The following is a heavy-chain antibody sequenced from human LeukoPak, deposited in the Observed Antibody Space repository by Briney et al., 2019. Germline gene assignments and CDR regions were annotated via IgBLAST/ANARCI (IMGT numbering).Heavy chain of an antibody. J-gene: IGHJ4*02. Sequence: PGGSLRLSCAVSGFTFSIYAMSWVRNPPGKGLQWVSSITSRGESTWYVDSVKGRFTIARDNSDNTMYLQMHSLRAEDTAVYYCARYRPNYYGSDGHYYRRDGDYWGRGTLVSVAS. CDR3: ARYRPNYYGSDGHYYRRDGDY. D-gene: IGHD3-22*01. CDR2: ITSRGEST. V-gene: IGHV3-23*01. CDR1: GFTFSIYA.